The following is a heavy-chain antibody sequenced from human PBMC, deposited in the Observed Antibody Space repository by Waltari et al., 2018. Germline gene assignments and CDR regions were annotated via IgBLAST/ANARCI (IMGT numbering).Heavy chain of an antibody. CDR2: IIPIFGTA. V-gene: IGHV1-69*12. J-gene: IGHJ3*02. CDR3: ARDADDIVVVPAARCAFDI. CDR1: GGTFRSSA. Sequence: QVQLVQSGAEVKKPGSSVKVSCKASGGTFRSSAISWVRQAPGQGLEWMGGIIPIFGTANYAQKFQGRVTITADESTSTAYMELSSLRSEDTAVYYCARDADDIVVVPAARCAFDIWGQGTMVTVSS. D-gene: IGHD2-2*01.